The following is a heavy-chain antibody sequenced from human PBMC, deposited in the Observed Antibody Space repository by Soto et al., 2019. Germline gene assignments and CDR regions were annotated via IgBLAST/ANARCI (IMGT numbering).Heavy chain of an antibody. CDR2: ISSTTNYI. CDR1: EFTFSSYA. CDR3: ARESEDLTSNFDY. J-gene: IGHJ4*02. V-gene: IGHV3-21*06. Sequence: GGSLRLSCAASEFTFSSYALNWVRQAPGKGLEWVSSISSTTNYIYYGDSMKGRFTISRDNAKNSLYLEMNSLRAEDTAVYYCARESEDLTSNFDYWGQGTLVTVSS.